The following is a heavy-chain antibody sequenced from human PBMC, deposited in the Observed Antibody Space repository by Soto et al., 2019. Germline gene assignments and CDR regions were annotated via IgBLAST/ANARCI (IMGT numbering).Heavy chain of an antibody. V-gene: IGHV4-4*07. J-gene: IGHJ6*02. CDR2: IDTSGTT. CDR1: GGSISSYY. Sequence: QVQVQESGPGLVKPSETLSLTCTVSGGSISSYYVSWIRQSAGKGLEWFGRIDTSGTTNYNPSLKSRVTMSVDASKSQFSLNLSSVTAADTAVYYCARGPRGYVYYHGMDVWGQGTTVTVSS. D-gene: IGHD3-16*01. CDR3: ARGPRGYVYYHGMDV.